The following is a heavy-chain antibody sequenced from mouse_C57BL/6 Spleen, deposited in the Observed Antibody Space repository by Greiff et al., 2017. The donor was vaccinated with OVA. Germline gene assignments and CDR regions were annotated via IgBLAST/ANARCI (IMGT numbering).Heavy chain of an antibody. J-gene: IGHJ1*03. Sequence: QVQLQQPGAELVMPGASVKLSCKASGYTFTSYWMHWVKQRPGQGLAWIGEIDPSDSYTNYNQKFKGKSTLTVDKSSSTAYMQLSSLTSEDSAVYYCARHDGYYFDVWGTGTTVTVSS. D-gene: IGHD2-3*01. CDR1: GYTFTSYW. CDR3: ARHDGYYFDV. V-gene: IGHV1-69*01. CDR2: IDPSDSYT.